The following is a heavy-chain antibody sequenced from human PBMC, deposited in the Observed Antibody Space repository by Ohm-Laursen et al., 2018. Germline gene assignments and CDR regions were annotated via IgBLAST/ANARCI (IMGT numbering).Heavy chain of an antibody. Sequence: SLRLSCTASGFTFDDYAMHWVRHAPGKGLEWVSGINWNSGSIDYADSVKGRFTISRDNAKNSLYLQMNSLRAEDTAFYYCAKPPSGSSGYPNWYFDLWGRGTLVTVSS. D-gene: IGHD3-22*01. J-gene: IGHJ2*01. CDR2: INWNSGSI. CDR3: AKPPSGSSGYPNWYFDL. CDR1: GFTFDDYA. V-gene: IGHV3-9*01.